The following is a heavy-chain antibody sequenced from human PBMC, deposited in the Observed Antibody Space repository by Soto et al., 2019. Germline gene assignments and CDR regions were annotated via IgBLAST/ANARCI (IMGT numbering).Heavy chain of an antibody. J-gene: IGHJ6*02. V-gene: IGHV1-69*13. CDR1: GGTFSSYA. CDR2: IIPIFGTA. CDR3: ATTYCSSTSCPKTAYYYGMDV. D-gene: IGHD2-2*01. Sequence: SVKVSCKASGGTFSSYAISWVRQAPGQGLEWMGGIIPIFGTANYAQKFQGRVTITADESTSTAYMELSSLRSEDTAVYYCATTYCSSTSCPKTAYYYGMDVWGQGTTVTVSS.